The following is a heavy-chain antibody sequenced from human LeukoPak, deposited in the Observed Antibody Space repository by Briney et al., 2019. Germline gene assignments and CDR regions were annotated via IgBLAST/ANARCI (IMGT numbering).Heavy chain of an antibody. Sequence: PSETLSLTCTVSGGSISSSSYYWGWIRQPPGKGLEWIGSIYYSGSTYYNPSLKSRVTISVDTSKNQFSLKLSSVTAADTAVYYCARDRDTLIIAVAGFHIWGQGTMVTVSS. CDR2: IYYSGST. J-gene: IGHJ3*02. V-gene: IGHV4-39*07. D-gene: IGHD6-19*01. CDR3: ARDRDTLIIAVAGFHI. CDR1: GGSISSSSYY.